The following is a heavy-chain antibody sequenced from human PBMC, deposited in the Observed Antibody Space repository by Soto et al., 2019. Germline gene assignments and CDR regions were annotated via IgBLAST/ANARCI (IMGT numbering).Heavy chain of an antibody. D-gene: IGHD5-12*01. J-gene: IGHJ6*02. CDR1: GFTFSSYS. V-gene: IGHV3-48*02. Sequence: GGSLRLSCAASGFTFSSYSMNWVRQAPGKGLEWVSYISSSSSTIYYADSVKGRFTISRDNAKNSLYLQMNSLRDEDTAVYYCARDSLVATDLRRYGMDVWGQGTTVTVSS. CDR2: ISSSSSTI. CDR3: ARDSLVATDLRRYGMDV.